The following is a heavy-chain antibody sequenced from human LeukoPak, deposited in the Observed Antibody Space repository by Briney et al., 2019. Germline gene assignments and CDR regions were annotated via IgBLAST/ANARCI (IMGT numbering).Heavy chain of an antibody. V-gene: IGHV4-34*01. Sequence: SETLSLTCAVYGGSFSGYYWSWIRQPPGKGLELIGEINHSGSTNYNPSLKSRVTISVDTSKNQFSLKLSSVTAADTAVYYCARSYGSGSYEYYFDYWGQGTLVTVSS. D-gene: IGHD3-10*01. CDR3: ARSYGSGSYEYYFDY. J-gene: IGHJ4*02. CDR1: GGSFSGYY. CDR2: INHSGST.